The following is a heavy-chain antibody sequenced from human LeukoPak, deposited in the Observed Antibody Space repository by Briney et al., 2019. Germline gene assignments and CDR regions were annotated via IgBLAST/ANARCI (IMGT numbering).Heavy chain of an antibody. CDR3: ASLGGYYYCGMDV. D-gene: IGHD1-26*01. V-gene: IGHV4-4*07. CDR2: IYTSGST. CDR1: GGSISSYY. Sequence: PSETLSLTCTVSGGSISSYYWSWIRQPAGKGLEWIRRIYTSGSTNYNPSLRSRVTMSVDTSKNHFSLKLSSVTAADTAVYYCASLGGYYYCGMDVWGQGTTVTVSS. J-gene: IGHJ6*02.